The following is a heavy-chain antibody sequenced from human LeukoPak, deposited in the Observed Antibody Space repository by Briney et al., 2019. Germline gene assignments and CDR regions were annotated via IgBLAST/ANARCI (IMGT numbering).Heavy chain of an antibody. Sequence: GGSLRLSCAASGFTFSSYWMHWVRQAPGKGLVWVSRINSDGSSTSYADSVKGRFTISRDNAKNTLYLQMNSLRAEDTAVYYCARGPVLKPYCSSTSCPINWFDPWGQGTLVTVSS. D-gene: IGHD2-2*01. CDR1: GFTFSSYW. CDR3: ARGPVLKPYCSSTSCPINWFDP. J-gene: IGHJ5*02. V-gene: IGHV3-74*01. CDR2: INSDGSST.